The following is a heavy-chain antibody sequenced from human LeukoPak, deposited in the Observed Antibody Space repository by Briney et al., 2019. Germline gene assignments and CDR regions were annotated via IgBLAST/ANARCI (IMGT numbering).Heavy chain of an antibody. V-gene: IGHV4-39*01. CDR2: IYYSGNT. Sequence: SETLSLTCTVSGVSISSSNSYWGWIRQPPGTGLEWIGSIYYSGNTYYNASLKSQVSISIDTSKNQFSLRLTSVTAADTAEYYCARFVTDTALWFDPWGQGTLVTVSS. D-gene: IGHD5-18*01. CDR1: GVSISSSNSY. CDR3: ARFVTDTALWFDP. J-gene: IGHJ5*02.